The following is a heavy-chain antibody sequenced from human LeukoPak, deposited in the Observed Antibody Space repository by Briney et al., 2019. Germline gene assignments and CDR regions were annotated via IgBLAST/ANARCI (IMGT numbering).Heavy chain of an antibody. V-gene: IGHV3-7*01. D-gene: IGHD3-10*01. J-gene: IGHJ4*02. CDR2: IKQDRSEK. CDR3: ASVLVRGVDY. CDR1: GFTFTNYW. Sequence: GGSLRLSCAASGFTFTNYWMSWVRQAPGKGLELVANIKQDRSEKYYVDSVKGRFTISRDNAKNSLYLQMNSLRAEDTAVYYCASVLVRGVDYWGQGTLVTVSS.